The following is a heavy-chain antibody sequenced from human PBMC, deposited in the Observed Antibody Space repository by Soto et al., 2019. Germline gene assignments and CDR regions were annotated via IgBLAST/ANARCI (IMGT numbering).Heavy chain of an antibody. CDR3: ATDYGEH. CDR1: GGTFSTYT. J-gene: IGHJ4*02. D-gene: IGHD4-17*01. V-gene: IGHV1-69*01. CDR2: IIPVFATA. Sequence: QVQLVQSGAEVKKPGSSVIVSCKASGGTFSTYTFNWVRQAPGQGFEWMGGIIPVFATANYAQEFQGRITITADDSTRTAFMQLSGLRSEDTALYYCATDYGEHWGQGTVVTVSS.